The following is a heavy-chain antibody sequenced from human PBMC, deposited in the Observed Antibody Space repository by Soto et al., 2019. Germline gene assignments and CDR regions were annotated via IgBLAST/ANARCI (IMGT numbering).Heavy chain of an antibody. CDR3: ARENNVLPGGYFDY. Sequence: SETLSLTCTVSGASINSGNYYWSWIRHLPGKGLEWIGYIYHSGSTYYNPSLKSRVTISVDRSKNQFSLKLSSVTAADTAVYYCARENNVLPGGYFDYWGQGTLVTVSS. CDR2: IYHSGST. D-gene: IGHD3-10*01. J-gene: IGHJ4*02. CDR1: GASINSGNYY. V-gene: IGHV4-30-2*01.